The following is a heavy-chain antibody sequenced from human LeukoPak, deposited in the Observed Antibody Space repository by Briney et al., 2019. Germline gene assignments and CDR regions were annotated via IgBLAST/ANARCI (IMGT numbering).Heavy chain of an antibody. CDR1: GGSITSGGYS. D-gene: IGHD4-23*01. CDR2: IYHSGST. J-gene: IGHJ5*02. CDR3: VRTTHGGRKGNWFDP. Sequence: SETLSLTCAVSGGSITSGGYSWNWIRQPPGKGLEWIRYIYHSGSTYYSPSLKSRVTISVDRSKNQFSLKVTSVTAADTAVYYCVRTTHGGRKGNWFDPWGQGTLVTVSS. V-gene: IGHV4-30-2*01.